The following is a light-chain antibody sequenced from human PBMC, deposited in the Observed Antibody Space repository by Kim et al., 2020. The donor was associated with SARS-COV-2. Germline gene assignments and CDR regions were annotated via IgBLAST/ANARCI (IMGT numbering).Light chain of an antibody. CDR1: QSISSW. CDR3: QQYNSFPPT. V-gene: IGKV1-5*01. Sequence: DIQMTQSPSTLSASVGDRVTITCRASQSISSWLAWYQQKPGKAPKLLIYDASSLESGVPSRFSGSGSGTEFTLTISSLQPDDFATYYCQQYNSFPPTFGGGTKVDIK. J-gene: IGKJ4*01. CDR2: DAS.